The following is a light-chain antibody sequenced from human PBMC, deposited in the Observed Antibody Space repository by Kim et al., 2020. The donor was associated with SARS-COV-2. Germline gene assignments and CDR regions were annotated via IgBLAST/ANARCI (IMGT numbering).Light chain of an antibody. Sequence: VALGQTVRITCQGDSLRSYYATWYQQKPGQAPILVSYGKNNRTSGIPDRFSGSSSGNTASLTITGTQAGDEADYYCNSRDSNDNVVFGGGTKLTVL. CDR3: NSRDSNDNVV. CDR2: GKN. J-gene: IGLJ2*01. CDR1: SLRSYY. V-gene: IGLV3-19*01.